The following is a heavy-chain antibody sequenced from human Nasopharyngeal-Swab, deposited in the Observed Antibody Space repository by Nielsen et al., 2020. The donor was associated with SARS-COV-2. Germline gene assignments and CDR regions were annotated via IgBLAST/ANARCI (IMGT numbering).Heavy chain of an antibody. CDR1: GASMSGYS. CDR2: MYDNEYT. V-gene: IGHV4-59*01. CDR3: ARENWQLANVFDI. D-gene: IGHD6-19*01. J-gene: IGHJ3*02. Sequence: SETLSLTCTVSGASMSGYSWSWIRQPPGKGLEWIAFMYDNEYTNYNPSLRGRATISLDTSKNQFSLKVTSVTAADTAVYYCARENWQLANVFDIWGQGKWSPSLQ.